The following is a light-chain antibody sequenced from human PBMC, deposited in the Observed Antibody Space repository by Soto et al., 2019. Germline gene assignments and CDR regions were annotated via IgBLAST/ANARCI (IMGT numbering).Light chain of an antibody. Sequence: AIQMTQSPSSLSASVGDRVTITCRASQGIRKDLGWYQQKPGKAPKFLIYDASSLETGVPSRFSGSGSGTEFTLTIRSLQPDDFATYYCQQYDSSSPTFGQGTKLEIK. CDR2: DAS. CDR3: QQYDSSSPT. V-gene: IGKV1-13*02. CDR1: QGIRKD. J-gene: IGKJ2*01.